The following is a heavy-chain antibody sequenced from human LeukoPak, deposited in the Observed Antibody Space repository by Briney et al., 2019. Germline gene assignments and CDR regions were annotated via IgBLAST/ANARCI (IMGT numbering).Heavy chain of an antibody. V-gene: IGHV1-2*02. CDR3: ARDPMAWDRWAFDY. J-gene: IGHJ4*02. Sequence: ASVKVSCKASGYTFTGYYMHWVRQAPGQGLEWMGWINPNSGGTNYAQKFQGRVTMTRDTSISTAYMELSRLRSDDTAVYYCARDPMAWDRWAFDYWGQGTLVTVSS. CDR1: GYTFTGYY. CDR2: INPNSGGT. D-gene: IGHD4-23*01.